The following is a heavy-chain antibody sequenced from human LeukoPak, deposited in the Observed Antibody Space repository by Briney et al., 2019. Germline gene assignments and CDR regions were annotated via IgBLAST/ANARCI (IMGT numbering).Heavy chain of an antibody. Sequence: SETLSLTCTVSGGSISTYYWSWIRQPPGKGLEWIGYIYYSGSTVYNPSLKSRVTISVDTSKNQFSLRLTSVTAADTAVYYCARRWGYSNSPPFDYWGQGTLVTVPA. J-gene: IGHJ4*02. V-gene: IGHV4-59*08. D-gene: IGHD6-6*01. CDR2: IYYSGST. CDR1: GGSISTYY. CDR3: ARRWGYSNSPPFDY.